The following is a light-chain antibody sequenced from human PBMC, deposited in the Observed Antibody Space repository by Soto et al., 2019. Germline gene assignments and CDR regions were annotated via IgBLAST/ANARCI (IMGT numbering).Light chain of an antibody. CDR1: ESLVNSHGIAY. CDR3: MQGTHCPIT. J-gene: IGKJ5*01. V-gene: IGKV2-30*01. CDR2: RVS. Sequence: VVMTQSPLSLPVTLGQPGSISCRAKESLVNSHGIAYFSWFQQTPGRSPRRLLYRVSNRDAGVPARFSGSGSGTDFALTISRVQAEDVAIYYCMQGTHCPITFGQGTRLEIK.